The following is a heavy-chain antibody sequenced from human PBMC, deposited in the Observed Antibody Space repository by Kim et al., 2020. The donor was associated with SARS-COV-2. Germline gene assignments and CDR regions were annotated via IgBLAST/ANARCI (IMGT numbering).Heavy chain of an antibody. CDR1: GYSFTSYW. V-gene: IGHV5-51*01. J-gene: IGHJ3*02. D-gene: IGHD6-13*01. CDR3: ATSVTGIAAAGTTRGDAFDI. CDR2: IYPGDSDT. Sequence: GESLKISCKGSGYSFTSYWIGWVRQMPGKGLEWMGIIYPGDSDTRYSPSFQGQVTISADKSISTAYLQWSSLKASDTAMYYCATSVTGIAAAGTTRGDAFDIWGQGTMVTVSS.